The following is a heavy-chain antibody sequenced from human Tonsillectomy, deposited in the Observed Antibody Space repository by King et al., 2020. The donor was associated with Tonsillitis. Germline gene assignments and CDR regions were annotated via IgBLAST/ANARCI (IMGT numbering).Heavy chain of an antibody. CDR2: ISGSGAYA. CDR1: GFTFYNYA. Sequence: VQLVESGGGSVQSGGSLRLSCAASGFTFYNYAMSWVRPAPGKGLEWVSTISGSGAYAYYADSVEGRFTISRDNSKNTLCLHMNSLRAEDTAVYYCAKQIGFCSGGTYSLDNWGQGALVTVSS. J-gene: IGHJ4*02. D-gene: IGHD2-15*01. CDR3: AKQIGFCSGGTYSLDN. V-gene: IGHV3-23*04.